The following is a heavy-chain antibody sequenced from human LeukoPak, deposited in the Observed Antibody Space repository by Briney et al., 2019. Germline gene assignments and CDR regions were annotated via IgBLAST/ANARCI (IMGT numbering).Heavy chain of an antibody. Sequence: GGSLRLSCAASGFTFSSYGMHWVRQAPGKGLEWVAVISYDGGNKYYADSVKGRFTISRDNSKNTLYLQMNSLRAEDTAVYYCAKDGYCSGGSCYPDYWGQGTLVTVSS. D-gene: IGHD2-15*01. J-gene: IGHJ4*02. CDR2: ISYDGGNK. CDR3: AKDGYCSGGSCYPDY. CDR1: GFTFSSYG. V-gene: IGHV3-30*18.